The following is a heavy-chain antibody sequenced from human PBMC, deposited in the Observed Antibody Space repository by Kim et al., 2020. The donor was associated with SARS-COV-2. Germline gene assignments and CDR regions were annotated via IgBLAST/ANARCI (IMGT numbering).Heavy chain of an antibody. Sequence: RFTISRDNAKNSLSLQMNSLRAEDTAVYYCARGRKADIVVVVAADDAFDIWGQGTMVTVSS. V-gene: IGHV3-11*05. D-gene: IGHD2-15*01. J-gene: IGHJ3*02. CDR3: ARGRKADIVVVVAADDAFDI.